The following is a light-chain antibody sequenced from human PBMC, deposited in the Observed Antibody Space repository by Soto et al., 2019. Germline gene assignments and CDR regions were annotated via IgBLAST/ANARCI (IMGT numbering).Light chain of an antibody. CDR3: SSYTSSSTWV. CDR1: SSDVGGYNY. V-gene: IGLV2-14*01. J-gene: IGLJ3*02. Sequence: QSALTQPASVSGSPGQSITISCTGTSSDVGGYNYVSWYQHHPGKAPKLTIYEVSNRPSGGSNRFSGSKSGNTSSLTISGLPSEDEADYYCSSYTSSSTWVFGGGTKLTVL. CDR2: EVS.